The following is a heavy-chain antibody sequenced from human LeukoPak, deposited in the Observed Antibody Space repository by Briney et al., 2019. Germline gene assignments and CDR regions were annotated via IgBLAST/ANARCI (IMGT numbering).Heavy chain of an antibody. CDR1: GGSIGSSNW. D-gene: IGHD2-2*01. CDR2: IYYSGNT. CDR3: ARDRDDCSSTSCYYYFDY. J-gene: IGHJ4*02. V-gene: IGHV4-4*02. Sequence: SGTLSLTCAVSGGSIGSSNWWSWVRQPPGKGLEWIGEIYYSGNTNYNPSLKSRVTISIDKSKNQFSLKLSSVTAADTAVYYCARDRDDCSSTSCYYYFDYWGQGTLVTVSS.